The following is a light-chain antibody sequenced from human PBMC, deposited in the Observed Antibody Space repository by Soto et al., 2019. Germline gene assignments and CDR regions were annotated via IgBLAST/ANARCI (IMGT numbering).Light chain of an antibody. CDR1: SSDVGGYNY. V-gene: IGLV2-14*01. Sequence: QSALTQSASVSGSPGQSITISCTGTSSDVGGYNYVSWYQQHPGKAPKLIIYDVSNRPSGVSTRFSGSKSGNTASLTISGLQAEDEADYSCSSYTSTNSWAFGGGTQLTVL. J-gene: IGLJ3*02. CDR2: DVS. CDR3: SSYTSTNSWA.